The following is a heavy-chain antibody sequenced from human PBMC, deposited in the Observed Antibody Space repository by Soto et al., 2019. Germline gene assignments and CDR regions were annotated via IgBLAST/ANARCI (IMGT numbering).Heavy chain of an antibody. CDR3: ARAPRYYDSDPPSDFDY. CDR1: GGSISSGGYY. CDR2: IYYSGST. Sequence: QVQLQESGPGLVKPSQTLSLTCTVSGGSISSGGYYWSWIRQHPGKGLEWIGYIYYSGSTYHNPSLQSRVTISVDTSKNQFSLKLSSVTAADTAVYYCARAPRYYDSDPPSDFDYWGQGTLVTVSS. V-gene: IGHV4-31*03. J-gene: IGHJ4*02. D-gene: IGHD3-22*01.